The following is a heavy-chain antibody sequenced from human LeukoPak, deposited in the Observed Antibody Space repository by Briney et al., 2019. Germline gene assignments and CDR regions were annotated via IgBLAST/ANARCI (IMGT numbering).Heavy chain of an antibody. D-gene: IGHD4-17*01. CDR3: ARDDYGDSGFDY. CDR2: ISYDGSNK. V-gene: IGHV3-30*04. Sequence: GGSLRLSCAASGFTFSSYAMHWVSQDPGKGLEWVAVISYDGSNKYYADSVKGRFTISRDNSKNTLYLQMNSLRAEDTAVYYCARDDYGDSGFDYWGQGTLVTVSS. CDR1: GFTFSSYA. J-gene: IGHJ4*02.